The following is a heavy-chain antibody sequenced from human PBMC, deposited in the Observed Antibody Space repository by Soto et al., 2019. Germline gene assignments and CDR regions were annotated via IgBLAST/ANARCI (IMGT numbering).Heavy chain of an antibody. Sequence: QVQLVESGGGVVQPGRSLRVSCAASGFTLSKSGMHWVRQAPGKGLQWVASISHDGRNKFYEDSLRGRITISGDYLNNTMNLQMTRMIGEDTALYYWVKELAAAGSNGLAVWGEGTMFTVSS. D-gene: IGHD6-13*01. V-gene: IGHV3-30*18. CDR3: VKELAAAGSNGLAV. CDR2: ISHDGRNK. J-gene: IGHJ3*01. CDR1: GFTLSKSG.